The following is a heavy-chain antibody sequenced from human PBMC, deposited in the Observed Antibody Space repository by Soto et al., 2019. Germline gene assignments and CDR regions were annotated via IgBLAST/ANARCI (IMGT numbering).Heavy chain of an antibody. CDR2: ICCSGST. V-gene: IGHV4-61*08. D-gene: IGHD1-1*01. J-gene: IGHJ4*02. Sequence: PSETLSLTCTVSGDSVSRADSYWSWIRQPPGKGLEWIGYICCSGSTEYNPSLRGRVIISVDTSKNQLSLKLSTVTAADTAVYFCARRMDNNKVGWWGKRPLGTVSS. CDR1: GDSVSRADSY. CDR3: ARRMDNNKVGW.